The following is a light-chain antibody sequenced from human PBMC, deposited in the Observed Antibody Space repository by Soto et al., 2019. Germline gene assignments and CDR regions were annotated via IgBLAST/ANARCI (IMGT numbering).Light chain of an antibody. CDR1: SSDVGDNNF. CDR2: DDN. J-gene: IGLJ1*01. Sequence: TPPRSMSGSPGQSVTISCTGTSSDVGDNNFVSWYQQHPGKAPKLMIYDDNKRPSGVPDRFSGSKSGSTASLTISGLQAEDEADYYCCSYVRSYTYVFATGTKVTVL. CDR3: CSYVRSYTYV. V-gene: IGLV2-11*01.